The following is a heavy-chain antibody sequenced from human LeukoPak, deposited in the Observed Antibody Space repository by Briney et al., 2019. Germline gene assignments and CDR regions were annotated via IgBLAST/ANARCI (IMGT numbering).Heavy chain of an antibody. CDR2: IIPILGIA. J-gene: IGHJ3*02. V-gene: IGHV1-69*04. D-gene: IGHD3-16*02. Sequence: ASVKVSCKASGGTFSSYAISWVRQAPGQGLEWMGRIIPILGIANYAQKFQGRVTMTTDTSTSTAYMELRSLRSDDTAVYYCARSALSDAFDIWGQGTMVTVSS. CDR3: ARSALSDAFDI. CDR1: GGTFSSYA.